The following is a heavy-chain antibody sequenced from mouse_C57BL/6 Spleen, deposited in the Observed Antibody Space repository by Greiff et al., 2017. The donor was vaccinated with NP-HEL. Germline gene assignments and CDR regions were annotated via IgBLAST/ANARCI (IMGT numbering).Heavy chain of an antibody. CDR1: GFSLTSYG. D-gene: IGHD2-4*01. J-gene: IGHJ3*01. CDR3: ARYDYDGGPWFAY. CDR2: IWSGGST. V-gene: IGHV2-2*01. Sequence: VKLQESGPGLVQPSQSLSITCTVSGFSLTSYGVHWVRQSPGKGLEWLGVIWSGGSTDYNAAFISRLSISKDNSKSQVFFKMNSLQADDTAIYYCARYDYDGGPWFAYWGQGTLVTVSA.